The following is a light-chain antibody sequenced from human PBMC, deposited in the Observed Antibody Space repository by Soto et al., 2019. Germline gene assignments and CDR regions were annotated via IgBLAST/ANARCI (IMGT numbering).Light chain of an antibody. J-gene: IGKJ1*01. CDR1: QSVSSNY. CDR2: GAS. V-gene: IGKV3-20*01. CDR3: LQDYSYPWT. Sequence: LTQSRGTLSLSPGERARLSSRASQSVSSNYLAWYQQTPGQAPRLLIYGASSRATGIPDRFSGSGSGTDFTLTICSLQPEDFATYYCLQDYSYPWTFGQGTKVDIK.